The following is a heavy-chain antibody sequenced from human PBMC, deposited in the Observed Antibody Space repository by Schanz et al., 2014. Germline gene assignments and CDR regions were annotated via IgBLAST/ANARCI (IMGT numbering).Heavy chain of an antibody. D-gene: IGHD3-10*01. J-gene: IGHJ5*02. V-gene: IGHV3-7*01. Sequence: EVQLLESGGGLVQPGGSLKLSCAASGLIFSNYVMSWVRQAPGKGLEWVANIKHDGSVKDYVDSVEGRFTISRDNAKNTLYLQMNSLRAEDTAVYYCARPALWFGDNCFDPWGQGTLVTVSA. CDR2: IKHDGSVK. CDR3: ARPALWFGDNCFDP. CDR1: GLIFSNYV.